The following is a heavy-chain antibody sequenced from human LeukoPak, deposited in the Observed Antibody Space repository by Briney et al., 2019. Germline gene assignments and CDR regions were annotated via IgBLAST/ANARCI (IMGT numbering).Heavy chain of an antibody. J-gene: IGHJ4*02. CDR2: IYYSGST. D-gene: IGHD1-14*01. CDR3: ARGGWGEPLDY. Sequence: SETLSLTCTVSGGSISSYYWSWIRQPPGEGLEWIGYIYYSGSTNYNPSLKSRVTISVDTSKNQFSLKLSSVTAADTAVYYCARGGWGEPLDYWGQGTLVTVSS. V-gene: IGHV4-59*01. CDR1: GGSISSYY.